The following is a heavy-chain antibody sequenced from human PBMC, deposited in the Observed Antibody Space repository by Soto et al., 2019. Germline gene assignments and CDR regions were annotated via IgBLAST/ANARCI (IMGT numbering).Heavy chain of an antibody. J-gene: IGHJ5*02. CDR3: ASDMSTT. Sequence: QVQLEQSGAEVKKPGASVKVSCKASGYTFTSHDINWMRQTTGQGLEWMGWMNPNSGHTNSAQKFQGRVTMTRDTSINTAYMELTNLRPEDTAIYYCASDMSTTWGQGTLVTVSS. V-gene: IGHV1-8*01. CDR2: MNPNSGHT. CDR1: GYTFTSHD. D-gene: IGHD2-2*01.